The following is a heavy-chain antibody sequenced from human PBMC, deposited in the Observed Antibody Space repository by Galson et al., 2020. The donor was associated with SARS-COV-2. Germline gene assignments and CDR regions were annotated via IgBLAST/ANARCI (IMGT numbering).Heavy chain of an antibody. V-gene: IGHV4-34*01. Sequence: SETLSLTCAVYGGSFSGYYWSWIRQPPGKGLEWIGEINHSGSTNYNPSLKSRVTISVDTSKNQFSLKLGSVTAADTAVYYCARGRYYYDSSGYYYGHDAFDIWGQGTMVTVSS. CDR1: GGSFSGYY. D-gene: IGHD3-22*01. CDR2: INHSGST. J-gene: IGHJ3*02. CDR3: ARGRYYYDSSGYYYGHDAFDI.